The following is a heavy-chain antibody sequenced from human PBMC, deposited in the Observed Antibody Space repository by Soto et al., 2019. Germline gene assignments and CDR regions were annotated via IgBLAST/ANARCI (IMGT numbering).Heavy chain of an antibody. Sequence: QITLKESGPTLVKPTQPLTLTCTFSVFSLTTSGVGVGWIRQPPGKALGGLALIYWDDDKRLSPSLESRLTVTKDTSKNQVVLTLTNVDPVDTATYYCAHRRGRVWENWFDPWGPGTLVTVSS. CDR2: IYWDDDK. CDR3: AHRRGRVWENWFDP. D-gene: IGHD1-26*01. J-gene: IGHJ5*02. CDR1: VFSLTTSGVG. V-gene: IGHV2-5*02.